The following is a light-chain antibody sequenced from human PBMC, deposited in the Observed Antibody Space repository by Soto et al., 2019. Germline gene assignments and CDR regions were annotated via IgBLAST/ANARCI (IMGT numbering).Light chain of an antibody. V-gene: IGLV1-51*01. Sequence: QSVLTQPPSVSAAPGQKVTISCSGSSSNIGNNYVSWFQQLPGTAPKLLIYDNDKRPSGIPDRFSCSKSGTSATLGITGLQTGDEADYYCGTCDSSLSIGVFGGGTKVTVL. CDR2: DND. CDR1: SSNIGNNY. CDR3: GTCDSSLSIGV. J-gene: IGLJ3*02.